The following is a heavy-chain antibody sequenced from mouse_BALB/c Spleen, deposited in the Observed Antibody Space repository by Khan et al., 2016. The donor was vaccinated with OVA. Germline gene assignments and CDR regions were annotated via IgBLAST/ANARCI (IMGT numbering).Heavy chain of an antibody. CDR3: ARGAGRS. V-gene: IGHV1-18*01. CDR1: GYTFPEYT. J-gene: IGHJ4*01. Sequence: VQLKQSGPELVKPGASVKISCKTSGYTFPEYTVHWVKQSLGKSLDWIGVINPKNGGTAYNQKFKGKATLTVDTSSSTAYMEFSSLTSEDSAVYYCARGAGRSWGQGTSVTVAS. CDR2: INPKNGGT. D-gene: IGHD3-3*01.